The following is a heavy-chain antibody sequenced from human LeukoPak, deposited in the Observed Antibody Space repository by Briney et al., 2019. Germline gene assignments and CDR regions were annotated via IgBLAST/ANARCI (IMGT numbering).Heavy chain of an antibody. V-gene: IGHV1-69*04. CDR2: IIPILGIA. J-gene: IGHJ4*02. Sequence: SVKVSCKASGGTFSSYAISWVRQAPGQGREWMGRIIPILGIANYAQKFQGRVTITADKSTSTAYMELSSLRSEDTAVYYCARGRSSSWYLVGWGQGTLVTVSS. D-gene: IGHD6-13*01. CDR3: ARGRSSSWYLVG. CDR1: GGTFSSYA.